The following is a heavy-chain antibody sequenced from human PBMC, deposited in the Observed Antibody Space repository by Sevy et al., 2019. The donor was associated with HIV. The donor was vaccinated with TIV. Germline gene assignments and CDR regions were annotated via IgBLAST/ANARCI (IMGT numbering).Heavy chain of an antibody. Sequence: GGSLRLSCAASGFTFSSYWMHWVRQAPGQGLVWVSRVNNDGSGTIYADSVKGRFTISRDNAKNTVYLVMDSLRADDTAVYYCARGAGSGWQRDTFDIWGQGTMVTVS. V-gene: IGHV3-74*01. D-gene: IGHD6-19*01. CDR2: VNNDGSGT. CDR1: GFTFSSYW. J-gene: IGHJ3*02. CDR3: ARGAGSGWQRDTFDI.